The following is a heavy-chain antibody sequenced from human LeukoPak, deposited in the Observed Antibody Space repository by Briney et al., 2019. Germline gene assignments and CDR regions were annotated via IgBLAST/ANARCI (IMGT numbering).Heavy chain of an antibody. V-gene: IGHV3-30-3*01. CDR1: GFTFNNYA. CDR2: ITYDGVYQ. D-gene: IGHD2-15*01. J-gene: IGHJ4*02. CDR3: AREGVPAVVAATPGDY. Sequence: GGSLRLSCAASGFTFNNYAMHWVRQAPGKGLEGLAVITYDGVYQYYADSVKGRLTISRDNYKNTLYLQMNSLTVEDTAVYFCAREGVPAVVAATPGDYWGPGTLVTVSS.